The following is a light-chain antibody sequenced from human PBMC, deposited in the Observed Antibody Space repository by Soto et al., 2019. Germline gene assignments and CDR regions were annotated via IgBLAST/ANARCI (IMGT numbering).Light chain of an antibody. CDR2: GVS. J-gene: IGKJ1*01. CDR3: QQRTNATPWT. Sequence: EIVLTQSPATLSLSPGEGASLSCRASQNISTYLALYQQRPGQVPRLLIYGVSNSAPAIPPRFSGSGSGSDFTLSVSGLETEAFATYDCQQRTNATPWTFGEGTRVELK. V-gene: IGKV3-11*01. CDR1: QNISTY.